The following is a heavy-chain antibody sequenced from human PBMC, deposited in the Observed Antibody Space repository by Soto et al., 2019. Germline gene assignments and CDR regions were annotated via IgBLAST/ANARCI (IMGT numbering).Heavy chain of an antibody. CDR3: ARGLACAGRYYSHFDY. CDR2: IIPIFGTT. CDR1: GGTFSNYP. Sequence: VQLVQSGAEVKKPGSSVKVSCKASGGTFSNYPFIWVRQAPGQGLDWMGGIIPIFGTTDYGQRVQGSVTIPADDSTDTAYMALSILRYDDTDVYSSARGLACAGRYYSHFDYWGQGTMVIVSS. D-gene: IGHD2-15*01. V-gene: IGHV1-69*01. J-gene: IGHJ4*02.